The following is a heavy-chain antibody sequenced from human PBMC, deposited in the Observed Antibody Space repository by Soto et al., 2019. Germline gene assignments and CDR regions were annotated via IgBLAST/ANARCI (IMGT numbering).Heavy chain of an antibody. CDR1: GYSFTSYW. CDR2: IDPSDSYT. CDR3: ARPSKTHDVRAAFDI. J-gene: IGHJ3*02. D-gene: IGHD1-1*01. Sequence: PGESLKISCKGSGYSFTSYWISWVRQMPGKGLEWMGRIDPSDSYTNYSPSFQGHVTISADKSISTAYLQWSSLKASDTAMYYCARPSKTHDVRAAFDIWGQGTMVTVSS. V-gene: IGHV5-10-1*01.